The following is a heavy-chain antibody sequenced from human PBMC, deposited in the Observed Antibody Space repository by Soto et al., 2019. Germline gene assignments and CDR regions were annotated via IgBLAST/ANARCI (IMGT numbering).Heavy chain of an antibody. Sequence: EGQLLQSGGDLVQPGGSLRLSCAGSGLTLRSYAMTWIRQTPEKWLEWVSTISGRSGVPSYADSVNGRFTVSRDNSKNTVYLQMNSLRPDNTDMYYCAKGGTFTGGFDPWGQGTLVTVAS. CDR2: ISGRSGVP. CDR3: AKGGTFTGGFDP. J-gene: IGHJ5*02. V-gene: IGHV3-23*01. D-gene: IGHD3-16*01. CDR1: GLTLRSYA.